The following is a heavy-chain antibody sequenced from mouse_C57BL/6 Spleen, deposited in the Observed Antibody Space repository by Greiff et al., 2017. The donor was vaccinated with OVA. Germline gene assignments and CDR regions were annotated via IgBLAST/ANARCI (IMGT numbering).Heavy chain of an antibody. J-gene: IGHJ2*01. CDR1: GYTFTSYG. Sequence: QVHVKQSGAELARPGASVKLSCKASGYTFTSYGISWVKQRTGQGLEWIGEIYPRSGNTYYNEKFKGKATLTADKSSGTAYMELRSLTSEDSAVYFCARWGTTVVAPDYWGQGTTLTVSS. D-gene: IGHD1-1*01. V-gene: IGHV1-81*01. CDR2: IYPRSGNT. CDR3: ARWGTTVVAPDY.